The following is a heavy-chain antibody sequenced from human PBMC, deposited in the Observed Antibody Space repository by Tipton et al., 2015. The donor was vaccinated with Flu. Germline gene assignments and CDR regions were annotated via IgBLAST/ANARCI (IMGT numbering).Heavy chain of an antibody. Sequence: GSLRLSCAASGFTFSGSAMHWVRQASGKGLEWVGRIRSKANSYATAYAASVKGRFTISRDDSKNTAYLQMNSLKTEDTAVYYCVRDQGFGDGLTYDYYGMDVWGQGTTVTVSS. CDR2: IRSKANSYAT. CDR1: GFTFSGSA. V-gene: IGHV3-73*01. D-gene: IGHD3-10*01. CDR3: VRDQGFGDGLTYDYYGMDV. J-gene: IGHJ6*02.